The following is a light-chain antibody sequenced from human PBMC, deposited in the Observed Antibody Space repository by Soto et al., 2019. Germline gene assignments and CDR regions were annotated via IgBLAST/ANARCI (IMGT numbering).Light chain of an antibody. Sequence: QSVLTQPPSASGSPGQSVTISCTGTNSDIGGYNYVSWYRQNPGKAPKLMIYEVNKRPSGVPDRFSGSKSDNTASLTVSGLQAEDEADYYCSSYAGNNILLFGGGTKPTVL. CDR1: NSDIGGYNY. V-gene: IGLV2-8*01. CDR2: EVN. J-gene: IGLJ3*02. CDR3: SSYAGNNILL.